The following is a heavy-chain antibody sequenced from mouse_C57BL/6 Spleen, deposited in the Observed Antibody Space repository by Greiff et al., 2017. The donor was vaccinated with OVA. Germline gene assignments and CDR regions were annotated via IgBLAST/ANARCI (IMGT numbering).Heavy chain of an antibody. V-gene: IGHV1-82*01. CDR2: IYPGDGDT. Sequence: QVQLQQSGPELVKPGASVKISCKASGYAFSSSWMNWVKQRPGKGLEWIGRIYPGDGDTNYNGKFKGKATLTADKSSSTAYMQLSSLTSEDSAVYFCARERIYYYGSRDAIDYWGQGTSVTVSS. J-gene: IGHJ4*01. CDR1: GYAFSSSW. D-gene: IGHD1-1*01. CDR3: ARERIYYYGSRDAIDY.